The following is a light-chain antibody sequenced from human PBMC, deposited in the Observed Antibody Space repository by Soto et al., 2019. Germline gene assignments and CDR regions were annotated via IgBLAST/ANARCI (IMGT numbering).Light chain of an antibody. CDR3: QSYDSSRSGSVV. V-gene: IGLV1-40*01. Sequence: QSVLTQPPSVSGAPGQRVTISCTGSSSNIGAGYDVHWYQQLPGTAPKLLIYGNSNRPSGVPDLFSGSKSGTSASLAITGLQAEDEADYYCQSYDSSRSGSVVLGGGTKLTVL. CDR1: SSNIGAGYD. J-gene: IGLJ2*01. CDR2: GNS.